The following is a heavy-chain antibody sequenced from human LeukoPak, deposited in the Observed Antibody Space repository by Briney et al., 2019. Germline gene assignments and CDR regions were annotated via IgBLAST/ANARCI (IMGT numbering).Heavy chain of an antibody. D-gene: IGHD2-2*01. Sequence: GGSLRLSCAASGFTFSNAWMSWVRQAPGKGLEWVGRIKSKTDGGTTDYAAPVKGRFTISRDDSKNPLYLQMNSLKTEDTAVYYCSGDCSSTSCPGYWGQGTLVTVSS. CDR2: IKSKTDGGTT. CDR3: SGDCSSTSCPGY. J-gene: IGHJ4*02. V-gene: IGHV3-15*01. CDR1: GFTFSNAW.